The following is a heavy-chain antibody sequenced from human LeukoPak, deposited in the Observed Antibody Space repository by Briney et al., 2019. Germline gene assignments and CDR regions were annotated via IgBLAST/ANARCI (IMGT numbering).Heavy chain of an antibody. CDR2: IYTSGST. Sequence: SQTLSLTCSVSGGSISSGSYYWSWIRQPAGKGLEWIGRIYTSGSTSYKPSIKSRVTISVDTSKNQFSLKLSSVTAADTAVYYCARDFYGGKGPHYYYMDVWGKGTTVTVP. J-gene: IGHJ6*03. D-gene: IGHD4-23*01. CDR3: ARDFYGGKGPHYYYMDV. V-gene: IGHV4-61*02. CDR1: GGSISSGSYY.